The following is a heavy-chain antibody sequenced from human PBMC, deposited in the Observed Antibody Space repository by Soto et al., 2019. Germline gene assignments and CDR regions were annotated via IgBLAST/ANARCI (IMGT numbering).Heavy chain of an antibody. CDR2: IYYSGST. J-gene: IGHJ6*02. D-gene: IGHD5-18*01. Sequence: SETLSLTCTVSGGSTSSYYWSWIRQPPGKGLKWIGYIYYSGSTNYNPSLKSRVTISVATSKNQFSLKLSSVTAADTAVYYCARSAVDTAMVTPFGYYYYGMDVWGQGTTVTVSS. V-gene: IGHV4-59*01. CDR3: ARSAVDTAMVTPFGYYYYGMDV. CDR1: GGSTSSYY.